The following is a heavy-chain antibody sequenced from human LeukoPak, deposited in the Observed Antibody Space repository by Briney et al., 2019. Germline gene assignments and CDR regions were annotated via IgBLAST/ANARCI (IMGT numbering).Heavy chain of an antibody. CDR1: GSSISSYY. CDR3: ARVDDYYDSSGWVAFDI. CDR2: IYISGST. D-gene: IGHD3-22*01. J-gene: IGHJ3*02. Sequence: SETLSLTYIVSGSSISSYYWNWIRQPAGKGLEWIGRIYISGSTNYNPSLKSRVTMSVDTSKNQFSLKLSSVTAADTAVYYCARVDDYYDSSGWVAFDIWGQGTMVTVSS. V-gene: IGHV4-4*07.